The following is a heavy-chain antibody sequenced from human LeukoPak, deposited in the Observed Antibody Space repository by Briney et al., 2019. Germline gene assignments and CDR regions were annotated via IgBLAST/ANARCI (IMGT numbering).Heavy chain of an antibody. V-gene: IGHV4-59*01. CDR3: ARDSRPLYYFDY. CDR2: ISYRGST. CDR1: GGSISSNC. J-gene: IGHJ4*02. Sequence: PSETLSLTCTVSGGSISSNCWTWIRQSPGKGLEWIGYISYRGSTNYNPSLKSRVTISVDTSKNQFSLKLSSVTAADTAVYYCARDSRPLYYFDYWGQGTLVTVSS.